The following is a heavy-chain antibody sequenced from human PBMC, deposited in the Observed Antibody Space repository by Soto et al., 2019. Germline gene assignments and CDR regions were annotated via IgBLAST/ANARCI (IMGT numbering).Heavy chain of an antibody. J-gene: IGHJ5*02. CDR3: ARGRDIVVVPAAIRGLNWFDP. CDR2: INPSGGST. D-gene: IGHD2-2*01. CDR1: GYTFTSYY. Sequence: ASVKVSCKASGYTFTSYYMHWVRQAPGQGLEWMGIINPSGGSTSYARKFQGRVTMTRDTSTSTVYMELSSLRSEDTAVYYCARGRDIVVVPAAIRGLNWFDPWGQGTQVTVSS. V-gene: IGHV1-46*01.